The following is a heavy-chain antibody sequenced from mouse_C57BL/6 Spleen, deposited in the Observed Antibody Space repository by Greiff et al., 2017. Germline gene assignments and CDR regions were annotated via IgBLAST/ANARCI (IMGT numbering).Heavy chain of an antibody. V-gene: IGHV1-82*01. J-gene: IGHJ4*01. CDR2: IYPGDGDT. D-gene: IGHD2-5*01. Sequence: QVQLQQSGPELVKPGASVKLSCKASGYAFSSSWMNWVKQRPGKGLEWIGRIYPGDGDTNYNGKFKGKATLTAAKSSSTAYMQLISLTTEDSAVDFCSRTYYRNSYAMDYWGQGTSVTVSS. CDR3: SRTYYRNSYAMDY. CDR1: GYAFSSSW.